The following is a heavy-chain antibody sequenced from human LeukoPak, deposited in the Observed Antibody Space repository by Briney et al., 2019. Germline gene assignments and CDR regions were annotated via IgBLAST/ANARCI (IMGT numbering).Heavy chain of an antibody. CDR3: ARDLGRYTLDY. D-gene: IGHD3-16*02. Sequence: PGGSLRLSCAASGFTLSSYSMNWVRQAPGKGLEWVSCISSSSSYIYYADSVKGRFTISRDNSKNTLYLQMNSLRAEDTAVYYCARDLGRYTLDYWGQGTLVTVSS. CDR1: GFTLSSYS. V-gene: IGHV3-21*04. J-gene: IGHJ4*02. CDR2: ISSSSSYI.